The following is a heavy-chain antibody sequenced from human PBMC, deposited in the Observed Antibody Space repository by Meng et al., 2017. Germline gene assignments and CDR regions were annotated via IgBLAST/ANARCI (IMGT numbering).Heavy chain of an antibody. CDR3: ATDLRLGAFS. V-gene: IGHV1-24*01. CDR2: FDPEDGET. Sequence: VSVKVSCKVSGYTLTELSMHWVRQAPGKGLEWMGGFDPEDGETIYAQKFQGRVTMAEDTSTDTAYMELSSLRSEDTAVYYCATDLRLGAFSWGQGTLVTVSS. CDR1: GYTLTELS. D-gene: IGHD3-16*01. J-gene: IGHJ1*01.